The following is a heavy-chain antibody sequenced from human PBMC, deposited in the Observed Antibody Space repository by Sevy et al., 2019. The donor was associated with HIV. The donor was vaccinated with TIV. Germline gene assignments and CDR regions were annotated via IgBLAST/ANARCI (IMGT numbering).Heavy chain of an antibody. Sequence: ASVKVSCKASGGTFSSYAISWVRQAPGQGLEWMGGIIPIFGTANYAQKFQGRVTITADESTSTANRELNSRRSEDTAGYYSARMIDIVLIPAARGTRRAFDIWSQGTMVTVSS. D-gene: IGHD2-2*01. V-gene: IGHV1-69*13. CDR1: GGTFSSYA. CDR2: IIPIFGTA. J-gene: IGHJ3*02. CDR3: ARMIDIVLIPAARGTRRAFDI.